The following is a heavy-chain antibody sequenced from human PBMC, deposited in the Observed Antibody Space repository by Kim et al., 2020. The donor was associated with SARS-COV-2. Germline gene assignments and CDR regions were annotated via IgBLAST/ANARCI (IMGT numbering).Heavy chain of an antibody. CDR1: GFTFSSYW. J-gene: IGHJ4*02. V-gene: IGHV3-7*01. D-gene: IGHD3-22*01. CDR2: IKQDGSEK. Sequence: GGSLRLSCAASGFTFSSYWMSWVRQAPGKGLEWVANIKQDGSEKYYVDSVKGRFTISRDNAKNSLYLQMNSLRAEDTAVYYCARDTYYDSSGYYYVPYYFVYWGEGTLVTVSS. CDR3: ARDTYYDSSGYYYVPYYFVY.